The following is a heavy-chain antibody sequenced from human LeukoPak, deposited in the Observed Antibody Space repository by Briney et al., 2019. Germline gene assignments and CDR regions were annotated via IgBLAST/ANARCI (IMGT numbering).Heavy chain of an antibody. J-gene: IGHJ3*02. Sequence: GGSLRLSCAASGFTFHTYWMHWVRQVPGKGLVWVSRIDNDGGSTTYADSVKGRFTISRDNSKNTLYLQMNSLRAEDTAVYYCAKQITLVGATRRWNAFDIWGQGTMVTVSS. V-gene: IGHV3-74*01. CDR3: AKQITLVGATRRWNAFDI. D-gene: IGHD1-26*01. CDR1: GFTFHTYW. CDR2: IDNDGGST.